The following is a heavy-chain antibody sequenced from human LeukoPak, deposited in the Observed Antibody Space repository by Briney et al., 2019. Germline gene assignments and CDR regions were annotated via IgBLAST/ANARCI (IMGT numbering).Heavy chain of an antibody. J-gene: IGHJ3*02. CDR1: GGSISSGDYY. CDR3: ARDKEGASGAFDI. D-gene: IGHD1-26*01. CDR2: IYYSGST. V-gene: IGHV4-30-4*08. Sequence: SQTLSLTCTVSGGSISSGDYYWSWIRQPPGKGLEWIGYIYYSGSTYDNPSLKSRVTISVDTSKNQFSLKLSSVTAADTAVYYCARDKEGASGAFDIWGQGTMITVSS.